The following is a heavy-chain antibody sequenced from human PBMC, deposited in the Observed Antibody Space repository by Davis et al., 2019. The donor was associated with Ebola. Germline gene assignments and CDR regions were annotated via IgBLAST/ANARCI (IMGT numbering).Heavy chain of an antibody. Sequence: MPSETLSLTCTVSGGSISSYYWSWIRQPPGKGLEWIGYIYYSGSTNYNPSLKSRVTISVDTSKNQFSLKLSSVTAADTAVYYCARDQSILVAGPRGWFDPWGQGTLVTVSS. D-gene: IGHD6-19*01. CDR1: GGSISSYY. CDR3: ARDQSILVAGPRGWFDP. CDR2: IYYSGST. V-gene: IGHV4-59*12. J-gene: IGHJ5*02.